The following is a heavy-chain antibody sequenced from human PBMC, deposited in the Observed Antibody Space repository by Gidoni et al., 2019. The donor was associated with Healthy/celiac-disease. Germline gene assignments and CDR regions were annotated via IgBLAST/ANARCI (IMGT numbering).Heavy chain of an antibody. D-gene: IGHD6-19*01. CDR3: AKDISRSGRPDAFDI. CDR1: GFTFDDYA. J-gene: IGHJ3*02. CDR2: ISWNSGNI. Sequence: EVQLVESGGGLVQPGRSLRLSCAASGFTFDDYAMHWVRQAPGKGLEWVSGISWNSGNIGYADSVKGRFSISRDNAKNSLYLQMNSLRPEDTALYYCAKDISRSGRPDAFDIWGQGTMVTVSS. V-gene: IGHV3-9*01.